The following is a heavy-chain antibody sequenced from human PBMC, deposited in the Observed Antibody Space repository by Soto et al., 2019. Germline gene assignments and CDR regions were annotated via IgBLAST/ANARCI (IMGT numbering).Heavy chain of an antibody. D-gene: IGHD1-26*01. Sequence: EVQLVESGGGLVKPGGSLRLSCAASGFTFSSYSMNWVRQAPGKGLEWVSSISSSSSYIYYADSVKGRFTISRDNAKNSLYLQMNSLRAEDTAVYYCARGPIVGASFDYWGQGTLVTVPS. CDR3: ARGPIVGASFDY. J-gene: IGHJ4*02. V-gene: IGHV3-21*01. CDR1: GFTFSSYS. CDR2: ISSSSSYI.